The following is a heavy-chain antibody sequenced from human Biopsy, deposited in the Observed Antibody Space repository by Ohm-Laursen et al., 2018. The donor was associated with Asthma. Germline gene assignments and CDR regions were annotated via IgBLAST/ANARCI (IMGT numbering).Heavy chain of an antibody. CDR2: ITDTSRYI. CDR1: GFTFSNYG. J-gene: IGHJ4*02. CDR3: ARDGPELPTELDY. Sequence: SLRLSCAASGFTFSNYGMHWVRQAPGKGLEWVSSITDTSRYIKCADSVKGRFTISRDNAKNSLYLQMNSLRAEDTAVYYCARDGPELPTELDYWGPGTLVTVSS. D-gene: IGHD1-14*01. V-gene: IGHV3-21*01.